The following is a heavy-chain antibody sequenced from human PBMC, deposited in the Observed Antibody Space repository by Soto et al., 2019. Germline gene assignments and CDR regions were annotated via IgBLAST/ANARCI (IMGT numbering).Heavy chain of an antibody. J-gene: IGHJ2*01. D-gene: IGHD4-17*01. Sequence: EVQLLESGGGLVQPGGSLRLSCAASGCTFSSYAMSWVRQAPGKGLEWVSAISGSGDSTYYADSVKGRFTISRDNSKNTQYLQMNSLRAEDTAVYYCAKRTVGWYFDLWGRGTLVTVSS. CDR3: AKRTVGWYFDL. V-gene: IGHV3-23*01. CDR1: GCTFSSYA. CDR2: ISGSGDST.